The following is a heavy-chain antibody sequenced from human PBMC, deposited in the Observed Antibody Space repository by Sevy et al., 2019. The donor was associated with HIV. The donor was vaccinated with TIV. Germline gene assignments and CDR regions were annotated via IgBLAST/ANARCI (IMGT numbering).Heavy chain of an antibody. J-gene: IGHJ6*02. CDR1: GFTVSSNY. Sequence: GGSLRLSCAASGFTVSSNYMTWVRQAPGKGVEWVSVIYSGGNTYYADSVKGRFTISRDNSKNTMYLQMNSLRVEDTAVYYCARDRRGYCSSTSCYPYGMDVWGQGTTVTVSS. CDR2: IYSGGNT. V-gene: IGHV3-53*01. CDR3: ARDRRGYCSSTSCYPYGMDV. D-gene: IGHD2-2*01.